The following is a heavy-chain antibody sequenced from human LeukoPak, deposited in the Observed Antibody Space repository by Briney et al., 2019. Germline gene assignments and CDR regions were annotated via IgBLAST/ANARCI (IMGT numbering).Heavy chain of an antibody. CDR2: INAGNGNT. J-gene: IGHJ3*02. Sequence: ASVKVSCKASGYTFTSYAMHWVRQAPGQRLEWMGWINAGNGNTKYSQKFQGRVTITRDTSASTAYMELSSLRSEDTAVYYCARDSGKKNAFDIWGQGTMVTVSS. CDR3: ARDSGKKNAFDI. V-gene: IGHV1-3*01. D-gene: IGHD3-10*01. CDR1: GYTFTSYA.